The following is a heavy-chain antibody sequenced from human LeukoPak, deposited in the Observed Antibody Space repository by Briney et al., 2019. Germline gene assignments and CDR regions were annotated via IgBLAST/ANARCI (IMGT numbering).Heavy chain of an antibody. J-gene: IGHJ5*02. CDR2: IYYSGST. D-gene: IGHD2-2*03. CDR3: ARGRDSGGYCSSTSCYYLFDP. CDR1: GYSISSGYY. V-gene: IGHV4-30-4*07. Sequence: SETLSLTCTVSGYSISSGYYWSWIRQPPGKGLEWIGYIYYSGSTYYNPSLKSRLTISVDTSKNQFSLKLSSVTAADTAVYYCARGRDSGGYCSSTSCYYLFDPWGQGTLVTVSS.